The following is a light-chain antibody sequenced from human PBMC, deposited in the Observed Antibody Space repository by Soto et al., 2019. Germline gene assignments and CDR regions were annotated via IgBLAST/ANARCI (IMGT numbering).Light chain of an antibody. V-gene: IGKV1-39*01. CDR3: QQSFYAPPT. CDR2: EVS. CDR1: QNIRTY. J-gene: IGKJ1*01. Sequence: DIQVTQSPSSLSASVGDRVTITCRASQNIRTYLTWYQQKPGKAPKLLVYEVSDLQSGVPSRFSGSGSGTDFSLTITSLQPEDFATYYCQQSFYAPPTFGQGTKVEIK.